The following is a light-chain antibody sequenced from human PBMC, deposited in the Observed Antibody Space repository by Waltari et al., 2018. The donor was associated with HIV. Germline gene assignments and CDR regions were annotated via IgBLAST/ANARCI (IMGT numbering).Light chain of an antibody. CDR1: FSDVGSYNL. CDR3: CSYAGSRIHVI. J-gene: IGLJ2*01. V-gene: IGLV2-23*02. CDR2: EVT. Sequence: QSALTQPASVSGSPGQSITISCTGTFSDVGSYNLVSWYQQHPGEAPKLMIYEVTKRPSGSSSRCTGAKSGNAASLTISGLQAEYEAKYYGCSYAGSRIHVIFGGGTKLTV.